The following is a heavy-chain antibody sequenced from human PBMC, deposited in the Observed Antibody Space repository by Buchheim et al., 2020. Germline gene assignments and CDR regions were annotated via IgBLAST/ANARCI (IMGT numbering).Heavy chain of an antibody. V-gene: IGHV4-59*01. J-gene: IGHJ6*02. CDR3: ARESERKRGMDV. D-gene: IGHD1-1*01. CDR2: IYYSGST. CDR1: GGSICSYY. Sequence: QVQLQESGPGLVKPSETLSLTCTVSGGSICSYYWSWIRQPPGKGLEWIGYIYYSGSTNYNPSLKSRVTISVDTSKNQFSLKLSSVTAADTAVYYCARESERKRGMDVWGQGTT.